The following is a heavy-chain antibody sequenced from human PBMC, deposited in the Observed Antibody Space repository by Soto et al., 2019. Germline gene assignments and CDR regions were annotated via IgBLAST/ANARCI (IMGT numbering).Heavy chain of an antibody. CDR2: LSGSGVST. V-gene: IGHV3-23*01. CDR1: GFSFIKYA. CDR3: ARGFSAGKGSPPDY. J-gene: IGHJ4*02. Sequence: EVLLLESGGGLVQPGGSLRLSCAASGFSFIKYAMSWVRQAPGKWLEWVSGLSGSGVSTSSADSVKGRFAISRDNSRNTLYLQMNSLRDGDTAIYYCARGFSAGKGSPPDYWGQGTLVTVSS. D-gene: IGHD3-10*01.